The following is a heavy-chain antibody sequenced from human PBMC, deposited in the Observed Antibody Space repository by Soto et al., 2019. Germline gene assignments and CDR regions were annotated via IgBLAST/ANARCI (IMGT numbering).Heavy chain of an antibody. CDR1: GGTFSSYA. CDR2: IIPIFGTA. CDR3: ARDYVVAARRPNGMDV. Sequence: QVQLVQSGAEVKKPGSSVKVSCKASGGTFSSYAISWVRQAPGQGLEWMGGIIPIFGTANYAQKFQGRVTITADESTSTAYMELSSLRSEDTAVYYCARDYVVAARRPNGMDVWGQGPTVTVSS. V-gene: IGHV1-69*12. D-gene: IGHD6-6*01. J-gene: IGHJ6*02.